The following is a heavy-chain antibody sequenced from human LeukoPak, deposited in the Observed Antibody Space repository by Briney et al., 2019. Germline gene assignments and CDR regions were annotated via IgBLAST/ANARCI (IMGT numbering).Heavy chain of an antibody. CDR3: AKAPPGYSSSWFYYFDY. D-gene: IGHD6-13*01. CDR2: ISGSGGST. CDR1: GFTFSSYA. V-gene: IGHV3-23*01. Sequence: GGSLRLSYAASGFTFSSYAMSWVRQAPGKGLEWVSAISGSGGSTYYADSVKGRFTISRDNSKNTLYLQMNSLRAEDTAVYYCAKAPPGYSSSWFYYFDYWGQGTLVTVSS. J-gene: IGHJ4*02.